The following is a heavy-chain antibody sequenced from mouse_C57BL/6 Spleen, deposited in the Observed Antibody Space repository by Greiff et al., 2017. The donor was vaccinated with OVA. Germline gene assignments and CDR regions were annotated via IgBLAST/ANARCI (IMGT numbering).Heavy chain of an antibody. CDR1: GYTFTSYW. J-gene: IGHJ2*01. D-gene: IGHD1-1*01. Sequence: QVQLQQPGAELVMPGASVKLSCKASGYTFTSYWMHWVKQRPGQGLEWIGAIDPSDSYTNYNQKFKGKSTLTVDNSSSTAYMQLSSLTSEDSAVYDCARAFYYYGSSSFDYWGQGTTLTVSS. CDR3: ARAFYYYGSSSFDY. V-gene: IGHV1-69*01. CDR2: IDPSDSYT.